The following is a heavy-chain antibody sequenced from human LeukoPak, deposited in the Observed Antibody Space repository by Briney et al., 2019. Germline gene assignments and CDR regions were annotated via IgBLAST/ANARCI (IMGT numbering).Heavy chain of an antibody. CDR1: GFTFSSYW. D-gene: IGHD6-19*01. J-gene: IGHJ5*02. Sequence: GGSLRLSCAASGFTFSSYWMSWVRQAPGKGLEWVANIKQDGSEKYYVDSVKGRFTISRDNAKNSLYLQMNSLRAEDTAVYYCARETEQWLGNWFDPWGQGTLVTVSS. CDR3: ARETEQWLGNWFDP. V-gene: IGHV3-7*01. CDR2: IKQDGSEK.